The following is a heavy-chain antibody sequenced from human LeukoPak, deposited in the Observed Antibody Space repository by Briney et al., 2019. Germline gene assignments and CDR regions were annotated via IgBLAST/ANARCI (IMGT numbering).Heavy chain of an antibody. J-gene: IGHJ6*04. Sequence: SETLSLTCTVSGASINTYYWSWFRQPAGKGLEWIGRIHASGSTYYNPSLKSRVSMSMGMSKNQFSLRLQSMTAADTAVFYCARDIGSRIWGKGTTVIVSS. D-gene: IGHD1-26*01. CDR3: ARDIGSRI. CDR2: IHASGST. CDR1: GASINTYY. V-gene: IGHV4-4*07.